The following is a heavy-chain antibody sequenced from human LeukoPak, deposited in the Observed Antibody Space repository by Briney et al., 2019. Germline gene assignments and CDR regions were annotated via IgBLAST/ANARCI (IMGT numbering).Heavy chain of an antibody. D-gene: IGHD5-18*01. CDR2: ISPSSHYI. CDR3: ARDRHTAMVYYYYYMDV. Sequence: GGSLRLSCAGSGFTFSNYSINWVRQAPGKGLEWVSSISPSSHYIYYADSVRGRFTISRDNARNSLYLQMNSLRDEDSAVYYCARDRHTAMVYYYYYMDVWGTGTTVTVSS. J-gene: IGHJ6*03. CDR1: GFTFSNYS. V-gene: IGHV3-21*04.